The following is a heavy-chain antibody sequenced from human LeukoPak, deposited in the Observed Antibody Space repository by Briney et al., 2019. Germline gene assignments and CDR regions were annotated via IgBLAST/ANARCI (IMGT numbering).Heavy chain of an antibody. J-gene: IGHJ4*02. CDR3: GKANDPWLVLGYWDY. Sequence: PGGSLRLSCAASGFTFSSYAMNWVRQAPGKGLEWVSSISGSSSYTYYADSVKGRFTISRDNSKNTLYLQMNSLRAEDTAVYYCGKANDPWLVLGYWDYWGQGTLVTVSS. D-gene: IGHD6-19*01. CDR2: ISGSSSYT. CDR1: GFTFSSYA. V-gene: IGHV3-23*01.